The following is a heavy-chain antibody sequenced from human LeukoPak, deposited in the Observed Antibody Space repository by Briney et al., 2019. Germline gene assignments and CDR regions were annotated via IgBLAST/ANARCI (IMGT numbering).Heavy chain of an antibody. CDR2: INPNTGGT. Sequence: ASVKVSCKASGYTFTSYGISWVRQAPGQGLEWMGWINPNTGGTNYAQKFQGRVTMTRDTSISTAFMELSRLTSDDTAVYYCARWNIVVVPSARDYYYYMDVWGEGTTVTISS. CDR1: GYTFTSYG. J-gene: IGHJ6*03. D-gene: IGHD2-2*01. CDR3: ARWNIVVVPSARDYYYYMDV. V-gene: IGHV1-2*02.